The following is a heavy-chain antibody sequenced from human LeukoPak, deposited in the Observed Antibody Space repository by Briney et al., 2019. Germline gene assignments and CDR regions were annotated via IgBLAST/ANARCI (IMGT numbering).Heavy chain of an antibody. CDR2: ISYDGSNK. V-gene: IGHV3-30*18. CDR1: GFTFSSYG. J-gene: IGHJ3*02. D-gene: IGHD6-19*01. CDR3: AKDSGIAVAGTLRAFDI. Sequence: GGSLRLSCAASGFTFSSYGMHWVRQAPGKGLEWVAVISYDGSNKYYADSVKGRFTISRDNSKNTLYLQMNSLRAEDTAVYYCAKDSGIAVAGTLRAFDIWGQATMVTVSS.